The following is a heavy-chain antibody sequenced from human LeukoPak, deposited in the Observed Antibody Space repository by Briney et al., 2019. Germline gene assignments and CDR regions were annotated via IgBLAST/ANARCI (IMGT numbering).Heavy chain of an antibody. J-gene: IGHJ4*02. Sequence: GGSLRLSCAVSGFKFSSNGMHWVRQAPGKGLEWVAIISYDGSNKKYADSVKGRFTISRDNSENTLYLQINSLRAEDTAVYYCARVTRGGYDGYFDYWGQGTLVTVSS. V-gene: IGHV3-30*03. CDR2: ISYDGSNK. D-gene: IGHD5-12*01. CDR3: ARVTRGGYDGYFDY. CDR1: GFKFSSNG.